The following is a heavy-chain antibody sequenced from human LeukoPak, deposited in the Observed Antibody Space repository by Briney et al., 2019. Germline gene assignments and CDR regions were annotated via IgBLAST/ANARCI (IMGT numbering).Heavy chain of an antibody. J-gene: IGHJ4*02. V-gene: IGHV3-74*03. CDR2: INGDASNT. CDR1: GLTLNSHW. Sequence: GRSLRPSCAAAGLTLNSHWMHWARQDARKGLVWVARINGDASNTTYADSVKGRFTISRDNAKNTLYLQMNSLRDEDRAVYYCAKSIAVVGLGGGRIFGYWGEGTLVTVSS. D-gene: IGHD6-19*01. CDR3: AKSIAVVGLGGGRIFGY.